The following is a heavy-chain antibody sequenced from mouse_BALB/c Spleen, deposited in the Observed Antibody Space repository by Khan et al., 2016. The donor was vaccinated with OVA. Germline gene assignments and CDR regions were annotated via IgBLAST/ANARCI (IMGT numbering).Heavy chain of an antibody. V-gene: IGHV2-6-7*01. Sequence: QVQLKESGPGLVAPSQSLSITCTVSGFSLTGYGVNWVRQPPGKGLEWLGMIWGDGSTDYNSDIKSRLSISKDNSKSQVFLKMNRLQTDDTASYYCARAYYANYWEAMDYWGQGTSVTVSS. D-gene: IGHD2-10*01. CDR3: ARAYYANYWEAMDY. CDR2: IWGDGST. J-gene: IGHJ4*01. CDR1: GFSLTGYG.